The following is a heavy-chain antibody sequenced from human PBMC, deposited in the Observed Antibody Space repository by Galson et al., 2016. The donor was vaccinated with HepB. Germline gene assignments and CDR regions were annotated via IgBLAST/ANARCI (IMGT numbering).Heavy chain of an antibody. CDR3: ARGGFNHGLDV. Sequence: SLRLSCAASGFTFNNYWMYWVRQAPGKGLVWISCINNDGSSTTYADSVKGRFTISRDNAKNTQYMQMNSLRAEDTAVYYCARGGFNHGLDVWGQGTTATVSS. CDR2: INNDGSST. D-gene: IGHD3-10*01. V-gene: IGHV3-74*01. CDR1: GFTFNNYW. J-gene: IGHJ6*02.